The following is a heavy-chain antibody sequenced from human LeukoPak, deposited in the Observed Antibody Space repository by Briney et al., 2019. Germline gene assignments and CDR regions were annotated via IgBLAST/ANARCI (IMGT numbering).Heavy chain of an antibody. CDR2: ISYDGSNK. CDR1: GFTFSSYA. J-gene: IGHJ4*02. Sequence: PGGSLRLSCAASGFTFSSYAMHWVRQAPGKGLEWVAVISYDGSNKYYADSVKGRFTISRDNSKNTLYLQMNSLRAEDTAVYYCARVGRSVEVPTATGAYFDYWGQGTLVTVSS. V-gene: IGHV3-30-3*01. CDR3: ARVGRSVEVPTATGAYFDY. D-gene: IGHD2-2*01.